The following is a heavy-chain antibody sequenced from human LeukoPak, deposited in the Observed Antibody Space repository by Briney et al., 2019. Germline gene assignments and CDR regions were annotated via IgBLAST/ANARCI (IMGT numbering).Heavy chain of an antibody. CDR2: ITTSGNSI. D-gene: IGHD2-21*02. Sequence: GGSLRLSCAASGFTFSSYEMNWVRQAPGKGLEWVSYITTSGNSIKYADSVKGRFTASRDNAKNSLYLQMNSLRVEDTVVYYCAREQSRCGGDCNDYWGQGTLVTVSS. CDR3: AREQSRCGGDCNDY. V-gene: IGHV3-48*03. CDR1: GFTFSSYE. J-gene: IGHJ4*02.